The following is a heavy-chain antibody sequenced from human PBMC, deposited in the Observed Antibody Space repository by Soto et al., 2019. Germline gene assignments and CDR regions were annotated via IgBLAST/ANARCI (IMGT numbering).Heavy chain of an antibody. Sequence: PGGSLRLSCAASGFTFSSYAMSWVRQAPGKGLEWVSVISGSGDSTYYADSVRGRFTISRDNSKNTLYLQMNSLRAEDTAVYYCAKDRDEAASCPTNFYGMDCWGQGTTVPVSS. D-gene: IGHD2-21*01. CDR2: ISGSGDST. J-gene: IGHJ6*02. CDR3: AKDRDEAASCPTNFYGMDC. CDR1: GFTFSSYA. V-gene: IGHV3-23*01.